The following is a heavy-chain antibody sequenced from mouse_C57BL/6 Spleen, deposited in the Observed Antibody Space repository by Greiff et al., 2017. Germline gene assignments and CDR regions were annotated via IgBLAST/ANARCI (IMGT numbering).Heavy chain of an antibody. CDR2: IDPENGDT. CDR1: GFNIKDDY. V-gene: IGHV14-4*01. D-gene: IGHD2-2*01. Sequence: EVQLQQSGAELVRPGASVKLSCTASGFNIKDDYMHWVKQRPEQGLEWIGWIDPENGDTEYASKFQGKATITADTSSNTAYLQLSSLTSEDTAVYYCTTRASGYDDGFAYWGQGTLVTVSA. CDR3: TTRASGYDDGFAY. J-gene: IGHJ3*01.